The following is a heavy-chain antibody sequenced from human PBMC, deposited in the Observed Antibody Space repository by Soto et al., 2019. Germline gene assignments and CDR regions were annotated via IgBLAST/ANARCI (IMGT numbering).Heavy chain of an antibody. V-gene: IGHV1-2*04. CDR3: ARGVGHCISTSCYLWFDP. J-gene: IGHJ5*02. CDR2: INPNSGGT. D-gene: IGHD2-2*01. Sequence: ASVKVSCKASGYTFTGYYMHWVRQAPGQRLEWMGWINPNSGGTNYAQKFQGWVTMTRDTSISTAYMELSRLRSDDTAVYYCARGVGHCISTSCYLWFDPWGQGTLVTVSS. CDR1: GYTFTGYY.